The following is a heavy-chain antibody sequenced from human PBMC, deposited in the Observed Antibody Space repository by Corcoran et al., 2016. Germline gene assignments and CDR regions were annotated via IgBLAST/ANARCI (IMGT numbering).Heavy chain of an antibody. Sequence: EVQLVESGGGLVQPGRSLRLSCTASGFTFGDYAMSWFRQAPGKGLEWVGFIRSKAYGGTTEYAATVKGRFTISRDESKSIDYLQMNSLKTKDTAVYYCTVDSGGVVRYCDPPAPPDYWGQGTLVTVSS. D-gene: IGHD3-9*01. CDR3: TVDSGGVVRYCDPPAPPDY. CDR2: IRSKAYGGTT. V-gene: IGHV3-49*03. J-gene: IGHJ4*02. CDR1: GFTFGDYA.